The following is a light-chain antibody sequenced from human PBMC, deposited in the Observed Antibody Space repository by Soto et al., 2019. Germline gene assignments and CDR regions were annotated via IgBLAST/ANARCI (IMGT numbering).Light chain of an antibody. Sequence: QSVLTQPASVSGSPGQSITISCTGTSSDVGAYNYDSWYQQYPGEAPKVIIYDVSHRPAGVSHRFSGSKSGNTASLTISGLHPQDEAEYYCSAYTSATTYVFGTGTKITVL. J-gene: IGLJ1*01. CDR2: DVS. V-gene: IGLV2-14*01. CDR1: SSDVGAYNY. CDR3: SAYTSATTYV.